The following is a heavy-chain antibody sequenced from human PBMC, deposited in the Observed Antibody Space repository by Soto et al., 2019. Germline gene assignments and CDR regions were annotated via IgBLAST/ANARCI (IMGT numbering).Heavy chain of an antibody. CDR1: GFTISGCS. D-gene: IGHD1-26*01. V-gene: IGHV3-48*02. CDR3: VRDRDLYRDMFHADL. Sequence: GGSLRLSCEASGFTISGCSMNWVRQAPGKGLEWLAYITIVTGNTRYADSLRGRFTISADNAANSVFLHMNSLRDEDTAVYFCVRDRDLYRDMFHADLWGQGTPVTVSS. J-gene: IGHJ4*01. CDR2: ITIVTGNT.